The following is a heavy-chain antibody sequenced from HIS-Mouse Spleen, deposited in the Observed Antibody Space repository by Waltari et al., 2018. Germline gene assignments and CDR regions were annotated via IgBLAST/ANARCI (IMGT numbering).Heavy chain of an antibody. V-gene: IGHV4-39*07. CDR3: AREIPYSSSWYDWYFDL. Sequence: QLQLQESGPGLVKPSETLSLTCTVSGGFITIRSSSWGGTRQPPGKGLEWIGSIYYSGSTYYNPSLKSRVTISVDTSKNQFSLKLSSVTAADTAVYYCAREIPYSSSWYDWYFDLWGRGTLVTVSS. CDR2: IYYSGST. J-gene: IGHJ2*01. D-gene: IGHD6-13*01. CDR1: GGFITIRSSS.